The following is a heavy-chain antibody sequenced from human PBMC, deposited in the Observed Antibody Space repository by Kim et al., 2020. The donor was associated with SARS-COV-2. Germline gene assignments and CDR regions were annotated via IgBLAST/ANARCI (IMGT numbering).Heavy chain of an antibody. CDR1: GFSFSSYS. J-gene: IGHJ4*02. Sequence: GGSLRLSCVASGFSFSSYSMDWVRQAPGKGLEWVSSISSSSSYIYYADSVKGRFTISRDNAKNSLYLQLNSLRAEDTAVYYCARGQHIVVVTTNDYWGQGALVTVSS. CDR3: ARGQHIVVVTTNDY. V-gene: IGHV3-21*01. CDR2: ISSSSSYI. D-gene: IGHD2-21*02.